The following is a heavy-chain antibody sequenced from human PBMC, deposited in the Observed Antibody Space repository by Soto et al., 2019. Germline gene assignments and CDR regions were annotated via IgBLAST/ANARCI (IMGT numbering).Heavy chain of an antibody. D-gene: IGHD6-6*01. V-gene: IGHV4-34*01. CDR3: ARGWSAAPVDP. CDR2: INHSGST. Sequence: SETLSLTCAVYGGSFSGYYWSWIRQPPGKGLEWIGEINHSGSTNYNPSLKSRVTISVDTSKNQFSLKLSSVTAADTAVYYCARGWSAAPVDPWGQGTLVTVSS. J-gene: IGHJ5*02. CDR1: GGSFSGYY.